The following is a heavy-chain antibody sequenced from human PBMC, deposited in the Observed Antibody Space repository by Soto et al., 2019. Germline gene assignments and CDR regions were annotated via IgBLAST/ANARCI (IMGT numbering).Heavy chain of an antibody. D-gene: IGHD3-3*01. CDR1: GFTFTSSA. CDR2: IVVGSGNT. Sequence: ASVKVSCKASGFTFTSSAMQWVRQARGQRLEWIGWIVVGSGNTNYAQKFQERVTITRDMSTSTAYMELSSLRSEDTAVYYCAATSTHYDFWSGNKGVYYYMDVWGKGTTVTVSS. V-gene: IGHV1-58*02. J-gene: IGHJ6*03. CDR3: AATSTHYDFWSGNKGVYYYMDV.